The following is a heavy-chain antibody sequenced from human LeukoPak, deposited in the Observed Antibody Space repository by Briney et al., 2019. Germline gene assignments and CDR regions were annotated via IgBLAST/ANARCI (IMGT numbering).Heavy chain of an antibody. CDR1: GFTFSNAW. CDR2: IKSKTDGGIT. V-gene: IGHV3-15*01. J-gene: IGHJ4*02. CDR3: TTDTTAFDY. D-gene: IGHD1-1*01. Sequence: GGSLRLSCAASGFTFSNAWMSWVRQAPGKGLEWVGRIKSKTDGGITDYAAPVKGRFTISRDDSKNTLSLQMNSLIAEDTAVYYCTTDTTAFDYWGQGTLVTVSS.